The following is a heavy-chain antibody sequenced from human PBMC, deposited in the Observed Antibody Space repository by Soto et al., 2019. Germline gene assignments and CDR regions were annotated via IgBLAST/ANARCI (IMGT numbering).Heavy chain of an antibody. Sequence: LRLSCAASGFTFSNYAMHWVRQAPGKGLEWVSVIYTGGSTYYADSVKGRFTFSRDNSKNTLYLQMNSLRAEDTAVYYCARAYGGNPALFDPWGQGTLVTVSS. CDR3: ARAYGGNPALFDP. D-gene: IGHD4-17*01. J-gene: IGHJ5*02. CDR1: GFTFSNYA. V-gene: IGHV3-53*01. CDR2: IYTGGST.